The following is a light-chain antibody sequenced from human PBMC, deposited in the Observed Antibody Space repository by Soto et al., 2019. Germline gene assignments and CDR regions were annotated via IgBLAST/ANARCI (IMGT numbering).Light chain of an antibody. CDR3: SSYTTTSTV. CDR2: DVS. CDR1: DSDVGAYNY. Sequence: QSALTQPASVSGCPGQSITISCTETDSDVGAYNYVSWYQQHPGKAPKLMIYDVSDRPSGVSDRFSGSKSGNTASLTISGLQAEDEADYYCSSYTTTSTVFGGGTKVTVL. J-gene: IGLJ2*01. V-gene: IGLV2-14*01.